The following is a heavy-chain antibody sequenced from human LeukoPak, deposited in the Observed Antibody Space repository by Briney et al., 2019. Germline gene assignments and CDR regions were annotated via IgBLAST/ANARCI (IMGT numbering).Heavy chain of an antibody. D-gene: IGHD5-24*01. J-gene: IGHJ4*02. Sequence: ASVKVSCKASGYTFTSYGISWVRQAPGQGLEWMGWINAGNGNTKYSQKFQDRVTISRDTSASTAYMELSSLRSEDTAVYYCARDSRDGYSFHYFDYWGQGTLVTVSS. V-gene: IGHV1-3*01. CDR3: ARDSRDGYSFHYFDY. CDR2: INAGNGNT. CDR1: GYTFTSYG.